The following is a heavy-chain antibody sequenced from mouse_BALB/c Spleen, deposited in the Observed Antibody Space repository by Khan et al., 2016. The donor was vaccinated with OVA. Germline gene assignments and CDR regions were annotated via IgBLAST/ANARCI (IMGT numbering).Heavy chain of an antibody. CDR3: ARVGYNGTMDY. CDR1: GYTFTNYG. CDR2: INTYTGEP. D-gene: IGHD2-14*01. V-gene: IGHV9-3-1*01. J-gene: IGHJ4*01. Sequence: QIQLVQSGPELKKPGETVKISCKASGYTFTNYGMNWVKQAPGKGLKWMGWINTYTGEPTYGDDFKGRFAFSLETSASPAYLQINNLKNEDTATYFCARVGYNGTMDYWGQGTSVTVSS.